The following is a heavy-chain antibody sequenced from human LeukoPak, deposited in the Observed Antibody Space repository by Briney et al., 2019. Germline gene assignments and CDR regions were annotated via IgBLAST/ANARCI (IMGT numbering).Heavy chain of an antibody. Sequence: AGGSLRLSCAASGFTFSSYEMNWVRQAPGKGLEWVSYISSSGSTIYYADSVKGGFTISRENAKNSLYLQMNSLRAEDTAVYYCAREAIYYDSSGYYYDLDYWGQGTLVTVSS. CDR3: AREAIYYDSSGYYYDLDY. J-gene: IGHJ4*02. CDR1: GFTFSSYE. D-gene: IGHD3-22*01. V-gene: IGHV3-48*03. CDR2: ISSSGSTI.